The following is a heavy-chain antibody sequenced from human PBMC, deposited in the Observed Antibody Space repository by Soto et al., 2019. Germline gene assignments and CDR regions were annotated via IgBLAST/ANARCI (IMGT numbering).Heavy chain of an antibody. CDR3: ARQISYCTNGVCYLDAFDI. D-gene: IGHD2-8*01. J-gene: IGHJ3*02. V-gene: IGHV4-39*01. CDR1: GGSISSSSYY. Sequence: QLQLQESGPGLVKPSETLSLTCTVSGGSISSSSYYWGCIRQPPGKGLEWIGSIYYSGSTYYNPSLKSRVTISVETSKNLFSPKVSSVTAADPAVYYCARQISYCTNGVCYLDAFDIWGQGTMVTVSS. CDR2: IYYSGST.